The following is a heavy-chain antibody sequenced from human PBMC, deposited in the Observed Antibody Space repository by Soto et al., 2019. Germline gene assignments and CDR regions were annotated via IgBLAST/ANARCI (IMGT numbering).Heavy chain of an antibody. J-gene: IGHJ6*02. CDR1: GFTFSSYS. CDR3: ARDGYCSSTSCYGYYYYGIDV. V-gene: IGHV3-21*01. CDR2: ISSSSSYI. Sequence: EVQLVESGGGLVKPGGSLRLSCAASGFTFSSYSMNWVRQAPGKGLEWVSSISSSSSYIYYADSVKGRFTISRDNAKNSLYLQMNSLRAEDTAVYYCARDGYCSSTSCYGYYYYGIDVWGQGTTVTVSS. D-gene: IGHD2-2*03.